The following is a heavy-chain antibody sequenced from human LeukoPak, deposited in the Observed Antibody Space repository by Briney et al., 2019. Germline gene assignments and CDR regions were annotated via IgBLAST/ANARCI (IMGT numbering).Heavy chain of an antibody. J-gene: IGHJ4*02. CDR1: GFTFSSYA. CDR2: IYHSGNT. CDR3: ARSRVWSGYWGNFDY. D-gene: IGHD3-3*01. Sequence: GSLRLSCAASGFTFSSYAMSWVRQAPGKGLEWIGYIYHSGNTNYNPSLKSRVTISVDTSNNQFSLKLSSVTAADTAVYYCARSRVWSGYWGNFDYWGQGTLVTVSS. V-gene: IGHV4-59*01.